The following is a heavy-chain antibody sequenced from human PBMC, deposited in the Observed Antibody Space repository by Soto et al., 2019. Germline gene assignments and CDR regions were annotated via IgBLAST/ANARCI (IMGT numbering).Heavy chain of an antibody. D-gene: IGHD5-12*01. J-gene: IGHJ4*02. V-gene: IGHV3-30-3*01. CDR3: ARETVTEGYGDFDY. CDR1: GFTFSSYA. Sequence: GGSLRLSCAASGFTFSSYAMHWVRQAPGKGLEWVAVISYDGTNKYYADSVKGRFTISRDNSKNTLYLQMNSLRAEDTAVYYCARETVTEGYGDFDYWGQGTLVTVSS. CDR2: ISYDGTNK.